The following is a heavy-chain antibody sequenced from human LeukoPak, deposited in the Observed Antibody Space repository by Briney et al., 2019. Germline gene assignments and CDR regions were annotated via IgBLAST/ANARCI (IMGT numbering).Heavy chain of an antibody. J-gene: IGHJ5*02. CDR1: GGSISHYY. D-gene: IGHD6-13*01. Sequence: SETLSLTCTVSGGSISHYYWSWIRQPPGKGLEWIGYIYYSGTTNYNPSLKSRVTISVDTSKNQFSLKLNSVTAADTAVYYCARSPPGYSSSYGWFDPWGQGTLVTVSS. CDR2: IYYSGTT. CDR3: ARSPPGYSSSYGWFDP. V-gene: IGHV4-59*08.